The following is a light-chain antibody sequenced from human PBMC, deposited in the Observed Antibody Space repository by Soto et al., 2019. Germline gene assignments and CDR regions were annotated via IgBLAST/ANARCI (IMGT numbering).Light chain of an antibody. V-gene: IGLV2-8*01. CDR1: SSDVGGYNY. J-gene: IGLJ3*02. CDR2: EVS. Sequence: QSVLTQPPSASGSPGQSVTISCTGTSSDVGGYNYVSWYQQHPGKAPKLMIYEVSKRPSGVPDRFSGSKSGNTASLTVSGLQAEDESDYYCSSYAGSNNLGVFGGGPTLTVL. CDR3: SSYAGSNNLGV.